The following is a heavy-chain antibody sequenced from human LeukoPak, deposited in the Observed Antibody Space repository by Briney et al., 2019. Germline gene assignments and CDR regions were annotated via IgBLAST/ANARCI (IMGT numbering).Heavy chain of an antibody. CDR1: GGSISSGGYY. V-gene: IGHV4-30-2*01. Sequence: SETLSLTCTVSGGSISSGGYYWSWIRQPPGKDLEWIGYIYHSGSTYYNPSLKSRVTISVDRSKNQFSLKLSSVTAADTAVYYCATSKGFLEWLPRPYYFDYWGQGTLVTVSS. D-gene: IGHD3-3*01. J-gene: IGHJ4*02. CDR3: ATSKGFLEWLPRPYYFDY. CDR2: IYHSGST.